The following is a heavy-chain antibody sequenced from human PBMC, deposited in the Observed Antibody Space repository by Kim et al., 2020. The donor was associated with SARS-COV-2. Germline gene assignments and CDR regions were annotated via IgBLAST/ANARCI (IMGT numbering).Heavy chain of an antibody. J-gene: IGHJ5*02. D-gene: IGHD4-17*01. Sequence: SETLSLTCTVSGGSISSGGYYWSWIRQHPGKGLEWIGYIYYSGSTYYNPSLKSRVTISVDTSKNQFSLKLSSVTAADTTVYYCARNDDYGDQSRFDPWGQGTLVTVSS. CDR1: GGSISSGGYY. CDR2: IYYSGST. V-gene: IGHV4-31*03. CDR3: ARNDDYGDQSRFDP.